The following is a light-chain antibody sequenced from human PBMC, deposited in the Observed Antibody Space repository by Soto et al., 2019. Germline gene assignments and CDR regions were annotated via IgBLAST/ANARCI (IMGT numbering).Light chain of an antibody. CDR1: QDIGND. J-gene: IGKJ2*01. V-gene: IGKV1-33*01. CDR3: QQYDSIPYT. Sequence: DIQMTQSPSSLSASVGDRVTISCQASQDIGNDLNWYQQNPGKAPKLLIYDASNLETGVPSRFSGCGSGTDFTFTISGLQPEDVATYYCQQYDSIPYTFGQGTTLQSK. CDR2: DAS.